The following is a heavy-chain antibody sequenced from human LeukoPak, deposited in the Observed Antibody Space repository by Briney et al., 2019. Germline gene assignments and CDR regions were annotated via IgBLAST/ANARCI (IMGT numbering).Heavy chain of an antibody. Sequence: GASVKVSCKASGGTFSSYAISWVRQAPGQGLEWMGGIIPIFGTANYAQKFQGRVTITADESTSTAYMELSSLRSEDTAVYYCASSPSPSRPGAFDIWGQGTMVTVSS. CDR1: GGTFSSYA. D-gene: IGHD2-2*01. CDR3: ASSPSPSRPGAFDI. CDR2: IIPIFGTA. V-gene: IGHV1-69*13. J-gene: IGHJ3*02.